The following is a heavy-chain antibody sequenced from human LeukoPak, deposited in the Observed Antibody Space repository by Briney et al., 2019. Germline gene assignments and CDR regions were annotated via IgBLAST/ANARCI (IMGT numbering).Heavy chain of an antibody. CDR2: IYYSGSA. CDR3: ARERAAYHFDTNGYPIYNWFDP. V-gene: IGHV4-39*07. CDR1: GGSISSSNFY. J-gene: IGHJ5*02. D-gene: IGHD3-22*01. Sequence: SETLSLTCTVSGGSISSSNFYWDWIRQPPGKGLEWIGNIYYSGSAYYNPSLKSRVTISIDTSKNQFSLKLSSVTAADTAVYYCARERAAYHFDTNGYPIYNWFDPWGQGTLVTVSS.